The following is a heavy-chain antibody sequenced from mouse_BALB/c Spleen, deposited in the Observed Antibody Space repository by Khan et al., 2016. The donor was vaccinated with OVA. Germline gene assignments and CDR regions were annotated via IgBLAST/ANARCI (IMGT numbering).Heavy chain of an antibody. CDR1: GYMFSSYW. CDR3: ARSGYGSLAY. V-gene: IGHV1-7*01. D-gene: IGHD1-1*01. J-gene: IGHJ3*01. Sequence: VQRQESGAELAKPGASVKMSCKASGYMFSSYWMNWVKQRPGQGLEWIGYINPSSGYSEYNQKFKDKATLTADKSSSTAYMQLSSLTSEDSAVYYCARSGYGSLAYWGQGTLVTVSA. CDR2: INPSSGYS.